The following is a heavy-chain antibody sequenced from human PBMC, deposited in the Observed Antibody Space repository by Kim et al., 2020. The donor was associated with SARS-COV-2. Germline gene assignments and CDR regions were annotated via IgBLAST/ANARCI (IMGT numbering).Heavy chain of an antibody. CDR3: PGWGAENY. D-gene: IGHD3-16*01. J-gene: IGHJ4*02. CDR1: GFTFSDCW. V-gene: IGHV3-7*01. CDR2: IQQDGSAT. Sequence: GGSLRLSCAASGFTFSDCWMSWVRQVPGKGLEWVAHIQQDGSATYYVDSVRGRFTISRDNAKKSLYLQMNSLRAEDTAVYYCPGWGAENYWGQGTLVTAS.